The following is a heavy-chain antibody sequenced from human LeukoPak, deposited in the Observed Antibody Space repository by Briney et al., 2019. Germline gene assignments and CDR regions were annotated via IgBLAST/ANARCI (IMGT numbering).Heavy chain of an antibody. CDR2: ISGYNGNT. J-gene: IGHJ4*02. V-gene: IGHV1-18*01. Sequence: ASVKVSCKASGYTFSNYAISWVRQAPGQGLEWMGWISGYNGNTNYAQKLQGRVTMTTDTSTSTAYMELRSLRSADTAVYYCARALDSSSWWDYWGQGTLVTVSS. CDR3: ARALDSSSWWDY. CDR1: GYTFSNYA. D-gene: IGHD6-13*01.